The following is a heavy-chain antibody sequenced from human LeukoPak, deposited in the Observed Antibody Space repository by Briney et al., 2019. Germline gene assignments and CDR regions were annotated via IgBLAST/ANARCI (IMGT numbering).Heavy chain of an antibody. D-gene: IGHD6-13*01. V-gene: IGHV3-33*06. CDR1: GFIFSHHG. CDR2: IWSDGTNR. J-gene: IGHJ4*02. CDR3: AKDRYNSSWYPDY. Sequence: PGGSLRLSCAASGFIFSHHGMHWVRQAPGKGLEWVAVIWSDGTNRFYADSVKGRFTISRDNSQNTVFLQMNSLRAEDTAVYYCAKDRYNSSWYPDYWGQGTLVTVSS.